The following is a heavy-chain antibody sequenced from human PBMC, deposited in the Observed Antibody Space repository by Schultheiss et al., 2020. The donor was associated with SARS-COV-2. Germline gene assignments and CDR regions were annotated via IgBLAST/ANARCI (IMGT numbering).Heavy chain of an antibody. J-gene: IGHJ6*02. CDR2: IYYSGST. V-gene: IGHV4-61*01. D-gene: IGHD5-24*01. CDR3: ARDDRDRLQPGGYYYYAMDV. CDR1: GGSVSSGSYY. Sequence: SETLSLTCTVSGGSVSSGSYYWSWIRQPPGKGLEWIGYIYYSGSTYYNPSLKSRVTISVDTSKNQFSLKLSSVTAADTAVYYCARDDRDRLQPGGYYYYAMDVWGQGTTVTVSS.